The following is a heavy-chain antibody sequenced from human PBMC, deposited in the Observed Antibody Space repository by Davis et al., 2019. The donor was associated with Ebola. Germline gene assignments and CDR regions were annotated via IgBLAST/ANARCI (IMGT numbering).Heavy chain of an antibody. D-gene: IGHD3-10*01. J-gene: IGHJ6*02. CDR2: IIGSGGST. CDR3: ARDRLLLWFSGVRRSFDYYGMDV. CDR1: GFTFSSYS. V-gene: IGHV3-23*01. Sequence: GESLKISCAASGFTFSSYSMSWVRHAPGKVLEWVSAIIGSGGSTYYADSVKGRFTISRDNSKNTLYLQMNSLRAEDTAVYYCARDRLLLWFSGVRRSFDYYGMDVWGQGTTVTVSS.